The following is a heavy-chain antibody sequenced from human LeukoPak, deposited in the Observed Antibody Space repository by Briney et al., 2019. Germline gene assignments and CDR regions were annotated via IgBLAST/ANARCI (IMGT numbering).Heavy chain of an antibody. V-gene: IGHV3-23*01. CDR3: AKYTSGTSYRGLDQ. CDR1: GLTVSSYG. D-gene: IGHD3-10*01. J-gene: IGHJ4*02. Sequence: PGESLRLSCGASGLTVSSYGMSWVRQAPGKGLEWVSTIIGSAVNTYYADSVKGRFIISRDDSKNTVYLQMNSLRAEDTAVYSCAKYTSGTSYRGLDQWGQGTLVTVSS. CDR2: IIGSAVNT.